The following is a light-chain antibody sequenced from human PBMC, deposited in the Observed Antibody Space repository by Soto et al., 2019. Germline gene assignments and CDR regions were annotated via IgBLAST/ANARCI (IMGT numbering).Light chain of an antibody. CDR3: QQYNNWPQVYT. J-gene: IGKJ2*01. CDR1: QSVSSN. Sequence: EIVMTQSPATLSVSPGERATLSCRASQSVSSNLAWYQQKPGQAPRLLIYGASTRATGIPARFSGSGSGTEFTLTISSLQSEDFAVYYCQQYNNWPQVYTFRQGTKLEIK. V-gene: IGKV3-15*01. CDR2: GAS.